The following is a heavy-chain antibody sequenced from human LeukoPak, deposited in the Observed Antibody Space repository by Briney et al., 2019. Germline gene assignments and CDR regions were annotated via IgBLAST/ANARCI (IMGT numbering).Heavy chain of an antibody. J-gene: IGHJ4*02. CDR3: AKIPPPFDY. V-gene: IGHV3-30*18. CDR1: GFTFSSYG. CDR2: ISYDGSNK. Sequence: GSLRLSCAASGFTFSSYGMHWVRQAPGKGLEWVAVISYDGSNKYYADSVKGRFTISRDNSKNTLYLQMNSLRAEDTAVYYCAKIPPPFDYWGQGTLVTVSS.